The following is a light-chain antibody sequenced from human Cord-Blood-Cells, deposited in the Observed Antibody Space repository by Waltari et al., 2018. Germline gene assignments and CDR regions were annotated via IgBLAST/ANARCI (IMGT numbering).Light chain of an antibody. V-gene: IGLV2-14*01. CDR1: SSDVGGYNY. J-gene: IGLJ2*01. CDR3: SSYTSSSTLVV. Sequence: HSALTQPASVSGSPGQSLTLPCPGSSSDVGGYNYVSWYQQHPGKAPKLMFYDVSNRPSGVSNRFSGSKSGNTASLTISGLQAEDEADYYCSSYTSSSTLVVFGGGTKLTVL. CDR2: DVS.